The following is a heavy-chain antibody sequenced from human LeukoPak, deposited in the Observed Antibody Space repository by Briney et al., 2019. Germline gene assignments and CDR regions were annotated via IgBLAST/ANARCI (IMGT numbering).Heavy chain of an antibody. D-gene: IGHD6-19*01. J-gene: IGHJ4*02. Sequence: ASVKVSCKASGYTFTSYDINWVRQATGQGREWMGWMNPNSGNTGYAQKFQGRVTMTRNTSISTAYMELSSLRSEDTAVYYCARALAVDGGSDYWGQGALVTVSS. CDR3: ARALAVDGGSDY. CDR2: MNPNSGNT. V-gene: IGHV1-8*01. CDR1: GYTFTSYD.